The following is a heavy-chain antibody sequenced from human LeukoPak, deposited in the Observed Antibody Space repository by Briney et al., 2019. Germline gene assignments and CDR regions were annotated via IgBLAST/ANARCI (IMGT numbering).Heavy chain of an antibody. CDR1: GFTFNTYH. CDR3: AKSEWLLGWGTYYFDY. V-gene: IGHV3-23*01. J-gene: IGHJ4*02. D-gene: IGHD3-3*01. Sequence: GGSLRLSCAASGFTFNTYHMYWVRQGPGKGLEWVSAISGSGGSTYYADSVKGRFTISRDNSKNTLYLQMNSLRAEDTAVYYCAKSEWLLGWGTYYFDYWGQGTLVTVSS. CDR2: ISGSGGST.